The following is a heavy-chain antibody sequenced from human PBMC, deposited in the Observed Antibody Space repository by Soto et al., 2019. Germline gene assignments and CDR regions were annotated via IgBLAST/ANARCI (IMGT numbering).Heavy chain of an antibody. V-gene: IGHV1-69*01. CDR1: GGTFSSYA. J-gene: IGHJ5*02. CDR2: IIPIFGTA. D-gene: IGHD2-15*01. Sequence: QVQLVQSGAEVKKPGSSVKVSCKASGGTFSSYAISWVRQAPGQGLEWMGGIIPIFGTANYAQKFQGRVTITADESTSTAYMELSSLSSEDTAVYYCAMGLYCSGGSCYGWFDPWGQGTLVTVSS. CDR3: AMGLYCSGGSCYGWFDP.